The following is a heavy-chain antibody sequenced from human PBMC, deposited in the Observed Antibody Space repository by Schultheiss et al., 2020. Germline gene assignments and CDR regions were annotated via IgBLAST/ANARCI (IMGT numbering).Heavy chain of an antibody. Sequence: GESLKISCAASGFTFSSYGMHWVRQAPGKGLEWVAVIWYDGSNKYYADSVKGRFTISRDNSKNTLYLQMNSLRAEDTAVYYCAKDRGSWYYFDYWGQGTLVTVSS. CDR3: AKDRGSWYYFDY. CDR1: GFTFSSYG. D-gene: IGHD3-10*01. J-gene: IGHJ4*02. CDR2: IWYDGSNK. V-gene: IGHV3-33*06.